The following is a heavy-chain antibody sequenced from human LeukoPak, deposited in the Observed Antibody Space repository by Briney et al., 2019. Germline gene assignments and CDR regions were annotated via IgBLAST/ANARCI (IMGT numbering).Heavy chain of an antibody. J-gene: IGHJ4*02. CDR3: AKDYNWNYEHVDY. CDR2: ISGSGVST. Sequence: TGGSLRLSCAASGFTFSSYAMTWVRQAPGKGLEWVSAISGSGVSTYYADSVKGRFTVSRDNSKNTLYLQMSSLRAEDTAVYYCAKDYNWNYEHVDYWGQGTLVTVSS. D-gene: IGHD1-1*01. V-gene: IGHV3-23*01. CDR1: GFTFSSYA.